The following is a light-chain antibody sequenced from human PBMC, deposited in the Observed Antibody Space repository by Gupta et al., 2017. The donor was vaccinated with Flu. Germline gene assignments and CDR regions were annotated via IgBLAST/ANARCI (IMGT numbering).Light chain of an antibody. CDR3: QAWDSSTAFYV. CDR1: KLGDKY. V-gene: IGLV3-1*01. Sequence: SYELTQPPSVSVSPGQTARITCAGDKLGDKYACWYQQKPGQSPVLVISQDSKRPSGIPERCSGSNSENTATLTISGTQAMDEAEYYCQAWDSSTAFYVFGGGTKVTVL. J-gene: IGLJ1*01. CDR2: QDS.